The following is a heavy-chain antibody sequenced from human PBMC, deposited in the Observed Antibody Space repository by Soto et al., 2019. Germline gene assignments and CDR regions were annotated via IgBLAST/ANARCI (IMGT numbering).Heavy chain of an antibody. V-gene: IGHV3-15*01. D-gene: IGHD4-17*01. CDR3: TTASPPLYGDYDS. Sequence: GGSLRLSCAASGFTFSNAWMSWVRQAPGKGLEWVGRIKSKTDGGTTDYAAPVKGRFTISRDDSKNTLYLQMNSLKTEDTAVYYCTTASPPLYGDYDSWGQGTLVTVSS. CDR2: IKSKTDGGTT. CDR1: GFTFSNAW. J-gene: IGHJ5*01.